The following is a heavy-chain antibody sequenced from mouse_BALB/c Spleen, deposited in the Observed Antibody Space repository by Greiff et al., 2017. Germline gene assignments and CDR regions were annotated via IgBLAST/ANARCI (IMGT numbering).Heavy chain of an antibody. CDR1: GFTFSSFG. CDR2: ISSGSSTI. D-gene: IGHD2-4*01. Sequence: EVKLMESGGGLVQPGGSRKLSCAASGFTFSSFGMHWVRQAPEKGLEWVAYISSGSSTIYYADTVKGRFTISRDNPKNTLFLQMTSLRSEDTAMYYCARRGIYYDYDWYFDVWGAGTTVTVSS. V-gene: IGHV5-17*02. CDR3: ARRGIYYDYDWYFDV. J-gene: IGHJ1*01.